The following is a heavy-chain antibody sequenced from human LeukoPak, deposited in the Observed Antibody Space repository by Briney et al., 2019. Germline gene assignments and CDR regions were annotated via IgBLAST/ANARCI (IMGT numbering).Heavy chain of an antibody. CDR3: ARDNDGGPNPDY. D-gene: IGHD2-15*01. Sequence: SETLSLTCTVSGGSISSSSYYWGWIRQPPGKGLEWVGSIYYSGTTYYNPSLKSRVTISVDTSKNQFSLKLSSVTAADTAVYYCARDNDGGPNPDYWGQGTLVTVSS. J-gene: IGHJ4*02. V-gene: IGHV4-39*07. CDR1: GGSISSSSYY. CDR2: IYYSGTT.